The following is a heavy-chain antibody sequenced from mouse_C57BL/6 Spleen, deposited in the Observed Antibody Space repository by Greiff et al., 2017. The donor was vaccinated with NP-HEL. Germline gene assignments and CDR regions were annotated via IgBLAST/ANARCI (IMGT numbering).Heavy chain of an antibody. V-gene: IGHV5-4*01. CDR2: ISDGGSYT. Sequence: EVQVVESGGGLVKPGGSLKLSCAASGFTFSSYAMSWVRQTPEKRLEWVATISDGGSYTYYPDNVKGRFTISRDNAKNNLYMQMSHLKSEDTAMYYCARDRWTVVAGFDVWGTGTTVTVSS. CDR1: GFTFSSYA. J-gene: IGHJ1*03. D-gene: IGHD1-1*01. CDR3: ARDRWTVVAGFDV.